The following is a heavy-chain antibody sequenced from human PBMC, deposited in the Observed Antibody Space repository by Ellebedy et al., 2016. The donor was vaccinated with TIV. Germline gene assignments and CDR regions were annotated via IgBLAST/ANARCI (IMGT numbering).Heavy chain of an antibody. CDR2: INHRGST. V-gene: IGHV4-34*01. Sequence: SETLSLTXGVYGGSFSVFYWTWIRQAPGKGLEWIGEINHRGSTNYNPSLKSRVTISVATSKNQFSLKLDSVTAADSAVYYCARGRGGSYSIPFDYWGQGTLVIVSS. D-gene: IGHD1-26*01. CDR1: GGSFSVFY. CDR3: ARGRGGSYSIPFDY. J-gene: IGHJ4*02.